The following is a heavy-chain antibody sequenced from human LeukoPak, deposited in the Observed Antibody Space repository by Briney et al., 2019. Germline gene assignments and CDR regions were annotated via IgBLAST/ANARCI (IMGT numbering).Heavy chain of an antibody. CDR2: ISSSSSYI. CDR3: ARGYCSSTSCLLFDY. D-gene: IGHD2-2*01. CDR1: GFTFSSYS. V-gene: IGHV3-21*01. J-gene: IGHJ4*02. Sequence: GGSLRLSCAASGFTFSSYSMNWVRQAPGKGLEWVSSISSSSSYIYHADSVKGRFTISRDNAKNSLYLQMNSLRAEDTAVYYCARGYCSSTSCLLFDYWGQGTLVTVSS.